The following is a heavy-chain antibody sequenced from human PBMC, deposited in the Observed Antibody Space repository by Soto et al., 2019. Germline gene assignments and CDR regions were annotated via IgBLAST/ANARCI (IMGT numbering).Heavy chain of an antibody. CDR2: INPSGGST. J-gene: IGHJ4*02. CDR1: GYTFTSYY. Sequence: QVQLVQSGAEVKKPGASVKISCKASGYTFTSYYMHWVRQAPGYGLEWMGIINPSGGSTNYARKLQGRFAMTRDTSTSTVYMELNSLRSEDTAVYYCARPPYPGCINAVCYPLDYWGQGTLVTVSS. CDR3: ARPPYPGCINAVCYPLDY. D-gene: IGHD2-8*01. V-gene: IGHV1-46*01.